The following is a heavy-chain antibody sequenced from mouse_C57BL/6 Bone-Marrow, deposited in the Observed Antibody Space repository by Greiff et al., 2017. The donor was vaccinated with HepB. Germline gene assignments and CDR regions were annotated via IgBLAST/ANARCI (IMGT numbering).Heavy chain of an antibody. CDR3: TRPFPFYYGSRGDY. V-gene: IGHV1-15*01. D-gene: IGHD1-1*01. CDR2: IDPETGGN. CDR1: GYTFTDYE. J-gene: IGHJ2*01. Sequence: VQLQQSGAELVRPGASVTLSCKASGYTFTDYEMHWVKQTPVHGLEWIGAIDPETGGNAYNQKFKGKAILTAYKSSSTAYMELRSLTSEDSAVYYCTRPFPFYYGSRGDYWGQGTTLTVSS.